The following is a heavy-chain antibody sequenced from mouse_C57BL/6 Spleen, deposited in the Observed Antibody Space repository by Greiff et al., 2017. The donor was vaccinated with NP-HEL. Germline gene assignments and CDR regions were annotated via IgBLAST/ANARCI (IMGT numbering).Heavy chain of an antibody. Sequence: VQLQQSGPELVKPGASVKISCKASGYTFTDYYMNWVKQSHGKSLEWIGDINPNNGGTSYNEKFKGKATLTVDKSSSTAYMELRSLTSEDSAVYYCASYYDGYLYYAMDYWGQGTSVTVSS. CDR1: GYTFTDYY. D-gene: IGHD2-3*01. V-gene: IGHV1-26*01. CDR3: ASYYDGYLYYAMDY. CDR2: INPNNGGT. J-gene: IGHJ4*01.